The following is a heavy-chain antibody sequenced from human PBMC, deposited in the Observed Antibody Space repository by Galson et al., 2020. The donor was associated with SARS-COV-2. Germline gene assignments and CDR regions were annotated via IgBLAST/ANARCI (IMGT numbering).Heavy chain of an antibody. CDR2: TYYRSKWYN. D-gene: IGHD6-13*01. V-gene: IGHV6-1*01. Sequence: SQTLSLTCAISGDSVPSNSAAWNWNRQSPSRGLEWLGRTYYRSKWYNDYAVSVKSRITINPDTSKNQFSLQLNSVTPEDTAVYYCARDKTSAAGLNWFDPWGQGTLVTVSS. J-gene: IGHJ5*02. CDR3: ARDKTSAAGLNWFDP. CDR1: GDSVPSNSAA.